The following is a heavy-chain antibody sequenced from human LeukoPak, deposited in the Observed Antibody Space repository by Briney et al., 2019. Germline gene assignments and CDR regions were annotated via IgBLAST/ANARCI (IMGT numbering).Heavy chain of an antibody. Sequence: GGSLRLSCAASGFTFSSYAMSWVRQAPGKGLEWVSAISGSGGCTYYADSVKGRFTISRDNSKNTLYLQMNSLRAEDTAVYYCAKALRGVIVFDYWGQGTLVTVSS. CDR1: GFTFSSYA. J-gene: IGHJ4*02. CDR2: ISGSGGCT. D-gene: IGHD3-10*01. V-gene: IGHV3-23*01. CDR3: AKALRGVIVFDY.